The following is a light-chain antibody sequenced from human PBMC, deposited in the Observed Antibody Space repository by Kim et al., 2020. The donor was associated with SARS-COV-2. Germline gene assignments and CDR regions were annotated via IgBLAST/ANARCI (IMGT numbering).Light chain of an antibody. J-gene: IGLJ1*01. Sequence: QSALTQPASVSGSPGQSITISCTGTSSDVGGYKYVSWYQQHPGKAPKLMIYDVSNRPSGVSNRFSGSKSGNTASLTISGLQAEDEADYYCSSYTSSSTNYVFGTGTKSPS. CDR2: DVS. V-gene: IGLV2-14*03. CDR3: SSYTSSSTNYV. CDR1: SSDVGGYKY.